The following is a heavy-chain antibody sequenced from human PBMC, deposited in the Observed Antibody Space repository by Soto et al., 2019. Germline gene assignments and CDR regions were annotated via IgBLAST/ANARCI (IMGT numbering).Heavy chain of an antibody. CDR3: ARVGITTVTTYYFCY. V-gene: IGHV4-30-4*01. CDR2: IYYSGST. D-gene: IGHD4-17*01. J-gene: IGHJ4*02. Sequence: QVQLQESGPGLVKPSQTLSLTCTVSGGSISSGDYYWSWIRQPPGKGLEWIGYIYYSGSTYYNPSLKSRVTKSVDTSKDQFSLKLSSVTAADTAVYYCARVGITTVTTYYFCYWGQGTLVTVSS. CDR1: GGSISSGDYY.